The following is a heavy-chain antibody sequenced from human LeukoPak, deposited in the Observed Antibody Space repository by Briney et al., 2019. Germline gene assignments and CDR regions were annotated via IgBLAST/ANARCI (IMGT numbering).Heavy chain of an antibody. CDR1: GYTFTSFY. CDR3: ARDWGQHIVVVTATWTFDY. D-gene: IGHD2-21*02. V-gene: IGHV1-46*01. J-gene: IGHJ4*02. CDR2: INPSGGST. Sequence: APSVKVSCKASGYTFTSFYMHGVRQAPRKGLEWMGIINPSGGSTSYAQKFQGRVTMNRDTSTSTVYMELSSLRSEDTAVYYCARDWGQHIVVVTATWTFDYWGQGTLVTVSS.